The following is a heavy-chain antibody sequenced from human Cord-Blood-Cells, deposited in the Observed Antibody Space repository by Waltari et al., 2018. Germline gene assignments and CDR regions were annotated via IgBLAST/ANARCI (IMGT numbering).Heavy chain of an antibody. CDR1: GGSISSSSYY. D-gene: IGHD2-2*01. CDR2: IYYSGST. CDR3: ARQGYCSSTSCYDAFDI. V-gene: IGHV4-39*01. J-gene: IGHJ3*02. Sequence: QLQLQESGPGLVKPSETLSLTCTVSGGSISSSSYYCGWIRPAPAKGLEWIGSIYYSGSTYYNPSLKSRVTISVDTSKNQFSLKLSSVTAADTAVYYCARQGYCSSTSCYDAFDIWGQGTMVTVSS.